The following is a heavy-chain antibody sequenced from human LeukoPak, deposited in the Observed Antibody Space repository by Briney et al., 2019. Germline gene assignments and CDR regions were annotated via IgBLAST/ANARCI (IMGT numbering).Heavy chain of an antibody. CDR1: GGTFSSYA. J-gene: IGHJ6*03. V-gene: IGHV1-69*05. D-gene: IGHD1-7*01. CDR2: IIPIFGTA. CDR3: AAELQGGLNYYYYYMDV. Sequence: GASVKVSCKASGGTFSSYAISWVRQAPGQGLERMGGIIPIFGTANYAQKFQGRVTITTDESTSTAYMELSSLRSEDTAVYYCAAELQGGLNYYYYYMDVWGKGTTVTVSS.